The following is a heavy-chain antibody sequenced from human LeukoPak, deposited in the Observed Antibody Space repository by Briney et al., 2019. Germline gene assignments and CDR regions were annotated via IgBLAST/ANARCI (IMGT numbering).Heavy chain of an antibody. Sequence: PGGSLRLSCAASGFTFSSYGMHWVRQAPGKGLEWVAFIRYDGSNKYYADSVKGRFTISRDNSKNTLYLQMNSLRAEDTAVYYCAKDHVLRFKMDVWGKGTTVTVSS. V-gene: IGHV3-30*02. CDR1: GFTFSSYG. D-gene: IGHD3-3*01. CDR3: AKDHVLRFKMDV. CDR2: IRYDGSNK. J-gene: IGHJ6*04.